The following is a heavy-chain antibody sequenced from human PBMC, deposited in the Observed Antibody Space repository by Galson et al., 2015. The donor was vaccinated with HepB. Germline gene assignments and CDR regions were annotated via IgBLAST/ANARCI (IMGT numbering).Heavy chain of an antibody. V-gene: IGHV3-48*01. D-gene: IGHD2-8*01. CDR3: AKPLPPNNGIYTRGFDI. Sequence: SLRLSCAASGFTFSSYSMNWVRQAPGKGLEWVSYISSSSSTIYYADSVKGRFTISRDNSKDTLYLQMNTLRAEDTALYYCAKPLPPNNGIYTRGFDIWGQGTMVTVSS. J-gene: IGHJ3*02. CDR2: ISSSSSTI. CDR1: GFTFSSYS.